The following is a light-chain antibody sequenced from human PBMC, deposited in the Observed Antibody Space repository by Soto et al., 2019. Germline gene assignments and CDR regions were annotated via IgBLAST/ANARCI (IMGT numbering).Light chain of an antibody. J-gene: IGKJ1*01. CDR2: QAS. CDR1: QSISNW. V-gene: IGKV1-5*03. CDR3: QQYNAYSRT. Sequence: DIQLTQSPSTLSASVGDRVTITCRASQSISNWLAWYQQKPGKAPKLLIYQASSLESGVPSRFSGSGSGTEFTLTISSLQPEDFATYNCQQYNAYSRTFGQGTKVDIK.